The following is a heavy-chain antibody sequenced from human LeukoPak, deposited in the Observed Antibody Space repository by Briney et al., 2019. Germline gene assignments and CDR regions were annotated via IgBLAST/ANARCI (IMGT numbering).Heavy chain of an antibody. CDR1: GFTFSNFA. V-gene: IGHV3-23*01. CDR2: ISGNGGST. D-gene: IGHD3-10*01. CDR3: AKDMLRGVKGY. Sequence: PGGSLGLSCAASGFTFSNFAMSWVRQAPGKGLEWVSTISGNGGSTYYADSVKGRFTISRDNSKNTLYLQMNSLRVEDTAVYYCAKDMLRGVKGYWGQGTLVTVSS. J-gene: IGHJ4*02.